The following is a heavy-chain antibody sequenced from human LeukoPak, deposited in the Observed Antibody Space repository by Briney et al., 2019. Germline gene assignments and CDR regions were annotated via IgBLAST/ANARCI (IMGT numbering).Heavy chain of an antibody. Sequence: GGSLRLSCAASGFTFSSYTMHWVRQAPGKGLEWVAVISYDGSNKYYADSVEGRFTISRDNSKNTVFLQMNGLRAEDTAVYHCAKNPFGVVIPGWFDPWGQGTLVTVSS. CDR1: GFTFSSYT. CDR3: AKNPFGVVIPGWFDP. V-gene: IGHV3-30-3*02. CDR2: ISYDGSNK. D-gene: IGHD3-3*01. J-gene: IGHJ5*02.